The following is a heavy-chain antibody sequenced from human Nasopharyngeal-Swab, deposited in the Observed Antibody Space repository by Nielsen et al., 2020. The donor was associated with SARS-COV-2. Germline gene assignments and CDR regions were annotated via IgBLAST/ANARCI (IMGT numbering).Heavy chain of an antibody. CDR3: ARDRSSSWSVDF. D-gene: IGHD6-13*01. J-gene: IGHJ4*02. Sequence: GGFLRLSCEASGFTFSSHGLHWVRQAPGKGLEWVSFIAYDGSDKYYADSVKGRFTISRDDPKNTLYLQMNSLRAEDTAVYYCARDRSSSWSVDFWGQGTLVTVSS. CDR1: GFTFSSHG. CDR2: IAYDGSDK. V-gene: IGHV3-30*03.